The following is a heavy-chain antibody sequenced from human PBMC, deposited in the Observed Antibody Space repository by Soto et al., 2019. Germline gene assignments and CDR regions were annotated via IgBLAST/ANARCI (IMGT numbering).Heavy chain of an antibody. CDR3: ARDGYDGSGSPYPAY. CDR2: IYYLGST. Sequence: SETLSLTCSVSCGSMSEYFWSWIRQSPGKGLEWIGYIYYLGSTDCNPSLKSRVTISVDTSKRQFSLRLTSVTAADTAVYYCARDGYDGSGSPYPAYWGPGTQVTVSS. V-gene: IGHV4-59*01. CDR1: CGSMSEYF. D-gene: IGHD3-10*01. J-gene: IGHJ4*02.